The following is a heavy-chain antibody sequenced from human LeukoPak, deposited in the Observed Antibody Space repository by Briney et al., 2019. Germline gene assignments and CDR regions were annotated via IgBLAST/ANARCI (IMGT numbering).Heavy chain of an antibody. CDR2: IYYSGST. J-gene: IGHJ4*02. D-gene: IGHD2-2*02. Sequence: SETLSLTCTVSGGSISSSGYYWGWIRQPPGKGLEWIGSIYYSGSTYYNPSLKSRVTMSVDTSKNQFSLKLSSVTAADTAVYYCARGLIVVVPAAIEDYFDYWGQGTLVTVSS. CDR3: ARGLIVVVPAAIEDYFDY. CDR1: GGSISSSGYY. V-gene: IGHV4-39*07.